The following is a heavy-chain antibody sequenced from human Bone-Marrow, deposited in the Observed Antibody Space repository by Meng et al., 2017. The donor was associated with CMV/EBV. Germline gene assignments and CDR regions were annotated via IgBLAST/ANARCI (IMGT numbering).Heavy chain of an antibody. CDR3: ARVDRVYG. CDR2: ISSSSSYI. V-gene: IGHV3-21*01. Sequence: GESLKISCAASGFTLSNYSLNWVRQAPGKGLEWVSSISSSSSYIYYADSVKGRFTISRDNAKNSLYLQMNSLRAEDTAVYYCARVDRVYGWGQGTLVTVSS. D-gene: IGHD5/OR15-5a*01. J-gene: IGHJ4*02. CDR1: GFTLSNYS.